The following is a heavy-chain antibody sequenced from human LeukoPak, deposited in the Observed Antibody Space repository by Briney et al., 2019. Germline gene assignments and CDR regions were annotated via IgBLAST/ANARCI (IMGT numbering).Heavy chain of an antibody. CDR1: GFTFSSYA. Sequence: GGSLRLSCAASGFTFSSYAMHWVRQAPGKGLEYVSAISSNGGSTYYANSVKVRFTISRDNSKNTLYLQMGSLRAEDMAVYYCARDIIYDFWSGSRSYYYMDVWGKGTTVTVSS. CDR2: ISSNGGST. D-gene: IGHD3-3*01. CDR3: ARDIIYDFWSGSRSYYYMDV. J-gene: IGHJ6*03. V-gene: IGHV3-64*01.